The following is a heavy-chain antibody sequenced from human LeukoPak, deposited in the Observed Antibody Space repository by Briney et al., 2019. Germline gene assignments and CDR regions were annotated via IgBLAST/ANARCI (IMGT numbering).Heavy chain of an antibody. CDR3: ARVYCTNGVCFRAQADY. CDR1: GYTFTGYY. Sequence: ASVKVSCKASGYTFTGYYMHWVRQAPGQGLEWMGWINPNSGGTNYAQKFQGRATMTRDTSISTAYMEPSRLRSDDTAVYYCARVYCTNGVCFRAQADYWGQGTLVTVSS. CDR2: INPNSGGT. J-gene: IGHJ4*02. V-gene: IGHV1-2*02. D-gene: IGHD2-8*01.